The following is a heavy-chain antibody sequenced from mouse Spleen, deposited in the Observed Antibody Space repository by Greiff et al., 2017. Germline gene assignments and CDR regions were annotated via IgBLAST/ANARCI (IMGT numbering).Heavy chain of an antibody. CDR1: GYTFTSYW. D-gene: IGHD2-4*01. CDR2: IYPGDGDT. Sequence: VQLQQSGAELARPGASVKLSCKASGYTFTSYWMQWVKQRPGQGLEWIGAIYPGDGDTRYTQKFKGKATLTADKSSSTAYMQLSSLASEDSAVYYCARRGSMITTDYAMDYWGQGTSVTVSS. CDR3: ARRGSMITTDYAMDY. V-gene: IGHV1-87*01. J-gene: IGHJ4*01.